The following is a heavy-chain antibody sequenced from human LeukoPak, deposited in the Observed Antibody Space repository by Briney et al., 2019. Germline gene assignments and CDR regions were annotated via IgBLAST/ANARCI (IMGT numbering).Heavy chain of an antibody. J-gene: IGHJ4*02. CDR3: ARDRFQYYGSGSYILFDD. V-gene: IGHV4-4*07. CDR2: IYTSGST. CDR1: GGSISSYY. D-gene: IGHD3-10*01. Sequence: KPSETLSLTCTVSGGSISSYYWSWIRQPAGKGLEWIGRIYTSGSTNYNPSLKSRVTMSVDTSKNQFSLKLSSVTAADTAVYYCARDRFQYYGSGSYILFDDWGQGTLVTVSS.